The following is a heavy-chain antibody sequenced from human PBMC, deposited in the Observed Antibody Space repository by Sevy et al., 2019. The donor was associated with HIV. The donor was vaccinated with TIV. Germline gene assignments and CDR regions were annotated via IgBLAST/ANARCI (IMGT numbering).Heavy chain of an antibody. D-gene: IGHD3-22*01. J-gene: IGHJ6*02. CDR2: INSDGSST. V-gene: IGHV3-74*01. Sequence: GGSLRLSCAASGFTFSSYWMHWDRQAPGKGLVWVSRINSDGSSTSYADSVKGRFTISRDNAKNTLYLQMNSLRAEDTAVYYCARVLSRRYYDSSGYQVYYYYGMDVWGQGTTVTVSS. CDR3: ARVLSRRYYDSSGYQVYYYYGMDV. CDR1: GFTFSSYW.